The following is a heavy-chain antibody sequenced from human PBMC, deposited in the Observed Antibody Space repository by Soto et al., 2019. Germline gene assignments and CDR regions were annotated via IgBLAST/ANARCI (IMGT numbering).Heavy chain of an antibody. CDR1: GGTFSRYT. V-gene: IGHV1-3*01. D-gene: IGHD3-16*02. J-gene: IGHJ4*02. Sequence: ASVKVSCKAPGGTFSRYTINWVRQAPGQRLEWMGWIDARNGNINYSQKFQGRVTITTDTSTSTAYMELSSLRSEDTAVYYCARGPVNYFDYWGQGTLVTVSS. CDR3: ARGPVNYFDY. CDR2: IDARNGNI.